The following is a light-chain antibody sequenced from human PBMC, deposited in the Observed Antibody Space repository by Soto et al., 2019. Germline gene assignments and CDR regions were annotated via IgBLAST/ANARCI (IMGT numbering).Light chain of an antibody. V-gene: IGLV2-14*01. Sequence: QSVLTQPASVSGSPGQSITISCTGTSSDVGGYNYVSWYQQHPDKAPKLMIYEVGNRPSGVSNRFSGSKSGNTASLTISGLQAEDEADYYCSSYTSSSTQVFGTGTKLTVL. CDR1: SSDVGGYNY. J-gene: IGLJ1*01. CDR2: EVG. CDR3: SSYTSSSTQV.